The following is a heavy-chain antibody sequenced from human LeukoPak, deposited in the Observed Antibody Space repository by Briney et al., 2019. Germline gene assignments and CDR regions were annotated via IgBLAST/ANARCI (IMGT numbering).Heavy chain of an antibody. CDR1: GFTFSDYY. J-gene: IGHJ4*02. CDR3: AREDPGRIAADC. V-gene: IGHV3-11*04. Sequence: GGSLRLSCAASGFTFSDYYMSWIRQAPGKGLEWVSYISSRSDAIYYADSVKGRFTISRDDAKNSLFLQMNSLRAEDTAIYYCAREDPGRIAADCWGQGTLVTVSS. D-gene: IGHD2-15*01. CDR2: ISSRSDAI.